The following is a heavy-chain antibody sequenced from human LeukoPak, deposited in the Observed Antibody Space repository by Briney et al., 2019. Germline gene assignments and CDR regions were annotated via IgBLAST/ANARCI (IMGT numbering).Heavy chain of an antibody. Sequence: GGSLRPSCTTSGFTFGDFPMTWVRQAPGKGLEWVGYIRAKAYGGTTEYTASVKGRFIISRDDSTRIAYLQMSSLRPEDTAVYYCTRGSGRYEYWGQGTPVIVSS. CDR3: TRGSGRYEY. D-gene: IGHD1-26*01. CDR1: GFTFGDFP. J-gene: IGHJ4*02. CDR2: IRAKAYGGTT. V-gene: IGHV3-49*04.